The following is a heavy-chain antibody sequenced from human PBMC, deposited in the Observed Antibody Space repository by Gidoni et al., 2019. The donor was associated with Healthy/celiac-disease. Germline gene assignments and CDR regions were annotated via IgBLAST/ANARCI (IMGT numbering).Heavy chain of an antibody. J-gene: IGHJ4*02. D-gene: IGHD3-10*01. CDR1: GGSLSSSNW. CDR3: ARSNYGSGSYSPTLDY. CDR2: INHSGST. Sequence: QVQLQESGPGLVKPSGTLSLTCAVSGGSLSSSNWWSWVRQPPGKGLEWIVEINHSGSTNYNPALKGRVTISVDKSKNQFSLKLSSVTAADTAVYYCARSNYGSGSYSPTLDYWGQGTLVTVSS. V-gene: IGHV4-4*02.